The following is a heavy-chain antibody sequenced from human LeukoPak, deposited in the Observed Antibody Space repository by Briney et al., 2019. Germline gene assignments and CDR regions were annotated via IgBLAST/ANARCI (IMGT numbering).Heavy chain of an antibody. D-gene: IGHD3-10*01. CDR1: GYSFNTYW. CDR2: ISGSGGST. V-gene: IGHV3-23*01. CDR3: AKTSWFGELLDY. Sequence: GESLKISCKASGYSFNTYWIAWVRQAPGEGLEWVSAISGSGGSTYYADSVKGRFTISRDNSKNTLYLQMNSLRAEDTAVYYCAKTSWFGELLDYWGQGTLVTVSS. J-gene: IGHJ4*02.